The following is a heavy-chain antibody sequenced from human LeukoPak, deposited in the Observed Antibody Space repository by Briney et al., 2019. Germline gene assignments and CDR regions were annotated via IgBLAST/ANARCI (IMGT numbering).Heavy chain of an antibody. J-gene: IGHJ5*02. V-gene: IGHV4-34*01. CDR1: GGSFSGYY. CDR3: ARGYGDYVQELPNWFDP. D-gene: IGHD4-17*01. Sequence: SEALSLTCAVYGGSFSGYYWSWIRQPPGKGLEWIGEINHSGSTNYNPSLKSRVTISVDTSKNQFSLKLSSVTAADTAVYYCARGYGDYVQELPNWFDPWGQGTLVTVSS. CDR2: INHSGST.